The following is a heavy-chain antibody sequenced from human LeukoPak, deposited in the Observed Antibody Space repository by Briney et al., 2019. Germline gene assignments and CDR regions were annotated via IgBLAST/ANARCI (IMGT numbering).Heavy chain of an antibody. CDR2: INPNSGVT. V-gene: IGHV1-2*02. Sequence: ASVKVSCKASGYTFTSYYIHWVRQAPGQGLEWMGWINPNSGVTKYAQKFQGRVTMTRDTSISTANMELSRLRSDDTAVYYCARDEGYCTNDVCLATIGHFDYWGQGTLVTVSS. J-gene: IGHJ4*02. CDR3: ARDEGYCTNDVCLATIGHFDY. D-gene: IGHD2-8*01. CDR1: GYTFTSYY.